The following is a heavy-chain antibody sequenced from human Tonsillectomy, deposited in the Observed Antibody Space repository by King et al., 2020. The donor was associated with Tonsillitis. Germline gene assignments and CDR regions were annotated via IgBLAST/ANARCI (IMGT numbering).Heavy chain of an antibody. CDR3: AVRRDCSDSNCYNAFYI. CDR2: ISYDGKTK. V-gene: IGHV3-30*04. J-gene: IGHJ3*02. Sequence: VQLVESGGGVVQPGTSLRLSCEVSAFTFRTYVLDWVRQAPGKGLEWVAVISYDGKTKVYAESVKGRFTISRDTSKNTLFMQLNSLRPEDTAVYYCAVRRDCSDSNCYNAFYIWGQGTMVTVSS. D-gene: IGHD2-2*02. CDR1: AFTFRTYV.